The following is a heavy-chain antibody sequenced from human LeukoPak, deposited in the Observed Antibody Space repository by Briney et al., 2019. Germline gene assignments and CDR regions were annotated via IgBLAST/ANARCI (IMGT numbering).Heavy chain of an antibody. CDR2: IYHSGST. V-gene: IGHV4-38-2*02. CDR3: ARELIAVAGTGYFDY. Sequence: TSETLSLTCAVSGYSISSGYYWGWIRQPPGKGLEWIGSIYHSGSTYYNPSLKSRVTISVDTSKNQFSLKLSSVTAADTAVYYCARELIAVAGTGYFDYWGQETLVTVSS. J-gene: IGHJ4*02. D-gene: IGHD6-19*01. CDR1: GYSISSGYY.